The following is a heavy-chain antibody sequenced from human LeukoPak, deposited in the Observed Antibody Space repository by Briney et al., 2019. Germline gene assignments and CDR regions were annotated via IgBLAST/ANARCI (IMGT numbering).Heavy chain of an antibody. D-gene: IGHD6-19*01. CDR3: ASLPGDSSGSELAGFDY. V-gene: IGHV4-59*01. Sequence: SETLSLTCTVSGGSITSYYWSWIRQPPGKGLEWIGYIYYSGSTNYNPSLKSRVTISVDTSKNQFSLKLSSVTAADTAVYYCASLPGDSSGSELAGFDYWGQGTLVTVSS. CDR1: GGSITSYY. J-gene: IGHJ4*02. CDR2: IYYSGST.